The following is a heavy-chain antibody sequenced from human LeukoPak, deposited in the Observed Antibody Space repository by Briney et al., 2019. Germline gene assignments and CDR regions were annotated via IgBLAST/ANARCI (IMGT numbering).Heavy chain of an antibody. V-gene: IGHV5-51*01. CDR1: GYSFTSYW. CDR3: ARHPSGSTIGYYYYYMDV. Sequence: GESLKISCKGSGYSFTSYWIGWVRQMPGKGLEWMGIIYPGDSDTRYSPSFQGQVTISADKSISTAYLQWSSLKASDTAMYYCARHPSGSTIGYYYYYMDVWGKGTTVTVSS. J-gene: IGHJ6*03. CDR2: IYPGDSDT. D-gene: IGHD1-26*01.